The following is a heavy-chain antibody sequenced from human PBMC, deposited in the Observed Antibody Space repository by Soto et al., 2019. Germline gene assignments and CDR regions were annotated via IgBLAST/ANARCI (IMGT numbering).Heavy chain of an antibody. CDR3: TRGVVVVSSTPRGDAFSL. D-gene: IGHD2-8*02. Sequence: QVHLVQSGAEVKKPGSSVKVSCKASDDSFNTYSINWVRQASGQGLEWVGGIIPLFGTTNYAPELQDRVTITADQSTSTVYMEMSSLRSGDTATYYCTRGVVVVSSTPRGDAFSLWGQGTKVTVSS. V-gene: IGHV1-69*12. CDR1: DDSFNTYS. CDR2: IIPLFGTT. J-gene: IGHJ3*01.